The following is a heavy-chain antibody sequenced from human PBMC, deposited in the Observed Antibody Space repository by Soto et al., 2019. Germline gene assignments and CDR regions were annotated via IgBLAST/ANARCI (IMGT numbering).Heavy chain of an antibody. CDR3: ARIRGQQLVSGDWFDP. CDR1: GYTFTSYG. J-gene: IGHJ5*02. V-gene: IGHV1-18*01. CDR2: ISAYNGNT. Sequence: QVQLVQSGAEVKKPGASVKVSCKASGYTFTSYGISWVRQAPGQGLEWMGWISAYNGNTNYAQKLQGRVTMTTDTPTSTAYMELRSLRSDDTAGYYCARIRGQQLVSGDWFDPWGQGTLVTVSS. D-gene: IGHD6-13*01.